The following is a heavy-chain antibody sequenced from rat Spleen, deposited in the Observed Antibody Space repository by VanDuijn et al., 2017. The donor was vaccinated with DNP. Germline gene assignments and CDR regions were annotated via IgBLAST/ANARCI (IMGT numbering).Heavy chain of an antibody. CDR2: ISYDGSST. D-gene: IGHD1-12*01. CDR3: ARHRTIMPYYYAMDA. J-gene: IGHJ4*01. Sequence: EVQLVESDGGLVQPGRSLKLSCAASGFTFSDHYMAWVRQAPTKGLEWVASISYDGSSTYYRDSVRGRFTISRDNAKDTLYLQMDSLRSEDTATYYCARHRTIMPYYYAMDAWDQGASVTVSS. CDR1: GFTFSDHY. V-gene: IGHV5-29*01.